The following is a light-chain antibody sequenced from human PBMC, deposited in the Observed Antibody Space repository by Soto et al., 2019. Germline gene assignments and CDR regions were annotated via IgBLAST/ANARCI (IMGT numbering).Light chain of an antibody. Sequence: QSVLTQPASVSGSPGQSITISCAGTSSDVGGYTYVSWYQQHPGKAPKLMIYDVSNRPSGVSNRFSGPKSGNTASLTISGLQAEDEADYYCTSYTSSSTPYVFGGGTKVNVL. CDR2: DVS. CDR3: TSYTSSSTPYV. J-gene: IGLJ1*01. V-gene: IGLV2-14*01. CDR1: SSDVGGYTY.